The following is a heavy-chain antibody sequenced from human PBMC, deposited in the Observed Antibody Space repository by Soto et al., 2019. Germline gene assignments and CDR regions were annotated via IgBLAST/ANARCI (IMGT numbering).Heavy chain of an antibody. Sequence: PGGSLKLSSAASGFTFSSYAMKWVRQAPGKGLEWVSLIGESGTPTYYADSVKGRFTISRDNSGNTLFLEMYSLRAEDTAVYYCARYIPGVRYYCMDVWGQGTTVTVSS. V-gene: IGHV3-23*01. J-gene: IGHJ6*02. CDR2: IGESGTPT. D-gene: IGHD2-2*01. CDR1: GFTFSSYA. CDR3: ARYIPGVRYYCMDV.